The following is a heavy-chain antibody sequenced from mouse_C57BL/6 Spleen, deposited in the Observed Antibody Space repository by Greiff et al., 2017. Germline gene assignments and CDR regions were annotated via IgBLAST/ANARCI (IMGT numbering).Heavy chain of an antibody. CDR2: INPSNGGT. CDR1: GYTFTSYW. D-gene: IGHD3-2*02. Sequence: QVQLQQPGTELVKPGASVKLSCKASGYTFTSYWMHWVKQRPGQGLEWIGNINPSNGGTNYNEKFKSKATLTVDKSSSTAYMQLSSLTSEDAAVYYCARAGADSTGYFDYWGQGTTLTVSS. V-gene: IGHV1-53*01. J-gene: IGHJ2*01. CDR3: ARAGADSTGYFDY.